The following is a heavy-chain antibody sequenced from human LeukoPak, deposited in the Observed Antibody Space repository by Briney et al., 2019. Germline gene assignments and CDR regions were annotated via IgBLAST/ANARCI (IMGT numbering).Heavy chain of an antibody. V-gene: IGHV3-64*01. CDR1: GFTFSSYA. CDR2: ISSNGGST. D-gene: IGHD3-10*01. J-gene: IGHJ4*02. CDR3: ARVPYYGSGSTGPFDY. Sequence: PGGSLRLSCAASGFTFSSYAMHWVRQAPGKGLEYVSAISSNGGSTYYANSVKGRFTISRDNSKNTLYLQMGSLRAEDMAVYYCARVPYYGSGSTGPFDYWGQGTLVTVSS.